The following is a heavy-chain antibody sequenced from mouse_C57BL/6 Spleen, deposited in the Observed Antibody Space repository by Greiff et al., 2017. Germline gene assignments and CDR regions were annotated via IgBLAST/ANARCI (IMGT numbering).Heavy chain of an antibody. CDR1: GYAFSSYW. Sequence: QVQLQQSGPELVKPGASVKISCKASGYAFSSYWMHWVQQRPGKGLEWIGRLYPGDGDTTYNGKFKGKATLTADKSSSTAYMQLSSLTAEDSSVYFSARSFLDSYYSWFADWGQGTLVTVSA. J-gene: IGHJ3*01. D-gene: IGHD2-12*01. CDR3: ARSFLDSYYSWFAD. V-gene: IGHV1-82*01. CDR2: LYPGDGDT.